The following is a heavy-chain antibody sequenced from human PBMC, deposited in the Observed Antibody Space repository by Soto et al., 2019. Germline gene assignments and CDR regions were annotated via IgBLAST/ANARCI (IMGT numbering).Heavy chain of an antibody. CDR2: IYSDGST. D-gene: IGHD3-22*01. J-gene: IGHJ6*02. CDR1: GFTVSSNY. CDR3: AREPYSGGSGYLASNGMDV. Sequence: EVQLVESGGGLVQPGGSLRLSCAASGFTVSSNYMSWVRQAPGKGLEWVSVIYSDGSTYYADSVKGRFTISRHNSKNTLYLQMNSLSAEDSAVYYGAREPYSGGSGYLASNGMDVWGQGTTVTVSS. V-gene: IGHV3-53*04.